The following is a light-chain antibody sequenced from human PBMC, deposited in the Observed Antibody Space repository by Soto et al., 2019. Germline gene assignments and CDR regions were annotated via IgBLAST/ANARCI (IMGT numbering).Light chain of an antibody. CDR3: QQSNSSPWT. Sequence: SNVPTTVGDGVSVDLRARRTIIRYLSWYQQKPGKAPNLLIYGASSLQSGIPARFSGSGSGTDFTLTISSLQPEDFATYYCQQSNSSPWTFDHGTKVDIK. J-gene: IGKJ1*01. CDR2: GAS. V-gene: IGKV1-12*01. CDR1: RTIIRY.